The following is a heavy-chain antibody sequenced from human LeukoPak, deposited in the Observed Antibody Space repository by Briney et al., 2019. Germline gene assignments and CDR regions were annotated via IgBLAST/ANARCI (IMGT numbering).Heavy chain of an antibody. V-gene: IGHV3-74*01. J-gene: IGHJ2*01. D-gene: IGHD3-16*01. CDR2: INSDGSST. Sequence: GGSLRLSCAASGFTFNTYWIHWVRQAPGKGLVWVSRINSDGSSTTYADSVKGRFTISRDNNKNTLYLQMNSLRDEDTAVYYCARPNYGWYFDLWGRGTLVTVSS. CDR1: GFTFNTYW. CDR3: ARPNYGWYFDL.